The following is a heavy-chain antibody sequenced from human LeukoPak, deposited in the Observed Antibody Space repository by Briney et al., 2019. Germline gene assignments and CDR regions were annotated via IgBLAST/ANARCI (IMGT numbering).Heavy chain of an antibody. D-gene: IGHD5-24*01. CDR2: IYYSGST. Sequence: PSETLSLTCTVSGGSISSSSYYWGWIRQPPGKGLEWIGSIYYSGSTYYNPSLKSRVTISVDTSKNQFSLKLSSVTAADTAVYYCAGGTQRWLQFSTHFDYWGQGTLVTVSS. CDR1: GGSISSSSYY. J-gene: IGHJ4*02. CDR3: AGGTQRWLQFSTHFDY. V-gene: IGHV4-39*07.